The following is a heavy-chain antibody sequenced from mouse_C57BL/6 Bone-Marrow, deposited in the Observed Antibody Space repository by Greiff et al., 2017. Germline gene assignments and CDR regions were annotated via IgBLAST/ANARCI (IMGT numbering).Heavy chain of an antibody. V-gene: IGHV10-1*01. CDR2: IRSKSNNYAT. J-gene: IGHJ3*01. CDR3: VRHDSYSNSAWFAY. Sequence: EVQLQESGGGLVQPKGSLKLSCAASGFSFNTYAMNWVRQAPGKGLEWVARIRSKSNNYATYYADSVKDRFTISRDDSERLLYLQMNNLKTEDTAMYYCVRHDSYSNSAWFAYWGQGTLVTVSA. D-gene: IGHD2-5*01. CDR1: GFSFNTYA.